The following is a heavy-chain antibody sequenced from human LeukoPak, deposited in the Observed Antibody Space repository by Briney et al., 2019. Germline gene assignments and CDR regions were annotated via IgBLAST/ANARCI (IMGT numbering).Heavy chain of an antibody. Sequence: SVKVSCKASGGTFSSYAISWVRQAPGQGLEWMGRIIPILGIANYAQKFQGRVTITADKSTSTAYMELSGLTSEDTAVYYCARVLGKATAAGPALGYWGLGTLVIVSS. D-gene: IGHD6-25*01. V-gene: IGHV1-69*04. CDR2: IIPILGIA. CDR3: ARVLGKATAAGPALGY. CDR1: GGTFSSYA. J-gene: IGHJ4*01.